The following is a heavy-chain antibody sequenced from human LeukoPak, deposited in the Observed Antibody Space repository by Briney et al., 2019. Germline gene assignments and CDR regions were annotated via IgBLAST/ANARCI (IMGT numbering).Heavy chain of an antibody. CDR3: ARDYGETYYFDY. V-gene: IGHV3-21*01. CDR1: GFTFSSYS. D-gene: IGHD4-17*01. Sequence: GGSLRLSCAASGFTFSSYSMNWVRQAPGKGLEWVSSISSSSSYIYYADSVKGRFTISRDNAKNTLYLQMNSLRAEDTAVYYCARDYGETYYFDYWGQGTLVTVSS. J-gene: IGHJ4*02. CDR2: ISSSSSYI.